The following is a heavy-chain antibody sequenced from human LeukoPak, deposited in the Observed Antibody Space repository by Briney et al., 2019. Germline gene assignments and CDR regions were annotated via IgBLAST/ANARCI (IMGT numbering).Heavy chain of an antibody. V-gene: IGHV3-64*01. CDR2: ISSNGGST. CDR3: ARGDDIFDY. D-gene: IGHD3-9*01. Sequence: GGSLRLSCAASGFTFSSYAMHWVRQAPGKGLEYVSAISSNGGSTYYANSVKGRITISRDNSKNTLYLQMGSLRAEDMAVYYCARGDDIFDYWGQGTLVTVSS. CDR1: GFTFSSYA. J-gene: IGHJ4*02.